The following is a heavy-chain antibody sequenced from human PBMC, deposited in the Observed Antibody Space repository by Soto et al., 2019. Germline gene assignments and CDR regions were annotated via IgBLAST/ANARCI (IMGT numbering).Heavy chain of an antibody. D-gene: IGHD4-4*01. CDR1: GYTFTSYG. Sequence: QVQLVQSGAEVKKPGASVKVSCKASGYTFTSYGISWVRQAPGQGLEWMRWISAYNGNTNYAKKLQGRVTMTTDTSTGTAYMELRSLRSDDTAVYYCARETVSNYYYYYYGMDVWGQGTTVTVSS. J-gene: IGHJ6*02. CDR2: ISAYNGNT. CDR3: ARETVSNYYYYYYGMDV. V-gene: IGHV1-18*01.